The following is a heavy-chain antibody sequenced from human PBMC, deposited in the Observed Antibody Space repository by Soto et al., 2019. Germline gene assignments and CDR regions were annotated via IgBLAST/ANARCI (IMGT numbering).Heavy chain of an antibody. D-gene: IGHD3-3*02. V-gene: IGHV1-24*01. CDR1: GYTLTELS. CDR2: FDPEDGET. Sequence: ASEKVSCKVSGYTLTELSMHWVRQAPGKGLEWMGGFDPEDGETIYAQKFQGRVTMTEDTSTDTAYMELSSLRSEDTAVYYCAPAPPFHFRLRSLDRGFHYRGQRLLVTVFS. CDR3: APAPPFHFRLRSLDRGFHY. J-gene: IGHJ4*02.